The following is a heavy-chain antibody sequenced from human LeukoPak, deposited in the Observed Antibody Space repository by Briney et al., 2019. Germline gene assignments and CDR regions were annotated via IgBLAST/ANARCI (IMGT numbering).Heavy chain of an antibody. V-gene: IGHV4-4*09. CDR3: ARVVRHYYYYYMDV. J-gene: IGHJ6*03. CDR1: GGSISSYY. Sequence: SETLSLTCTVSGGSISSYYWSWIWQPPGKGLEWIGYIYTSGSTNYNPSLKSRVTISVDTSKNQFSLKLSSVTAADTAVYYCARVVRHYYYYYMDVWGKGTTVTVSS. D-gene: IGHD3-10*01. CDR2: IYTSGST.